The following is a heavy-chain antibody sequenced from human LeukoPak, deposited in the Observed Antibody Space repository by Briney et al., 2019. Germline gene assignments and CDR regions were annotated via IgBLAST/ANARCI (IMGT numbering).Heavy chain of an antibody. V-gene: IGHV3-74*01. CDR1: GFTVSSNY. Sequence: GGSLRLSCAASGFTVSSNYMSWVRQAPGKGLEWVSRINSDGSSTSYADSVKGRFTISRDNAKNTLYLQMNSLRAEDTAVYYCARGKNYFDYWGQGTLVTVSS. J-gene: IGHJ4*02. CDR3: ARGKNYFDY. CDR2: INSDGSST.